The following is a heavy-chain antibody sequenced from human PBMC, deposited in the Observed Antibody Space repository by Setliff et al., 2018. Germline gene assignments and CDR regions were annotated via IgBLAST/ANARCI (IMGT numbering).Heavy chain of an antibody. D-gene: IGHD3-22*01. CDR2: INVANGNT. V-gene: IGHV1-3*01. J-gene: IGHJ3*02. CDR3: ARESYYYDSSGYSMGAFDI. Sequence: ASVKVSCKAPGDTFSTYALSWMRQAPGQGLEWMGWINVANGNTRYSQKLQGRVTITMDTPATTVYMEVTSLRSEDTAVYYCARESYYYDSSGYSMGAFDIWGQGTTVTVSS. CDR1: GDTFSTYA.